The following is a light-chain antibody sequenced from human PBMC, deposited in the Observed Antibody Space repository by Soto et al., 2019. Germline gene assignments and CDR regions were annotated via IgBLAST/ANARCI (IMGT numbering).Light chain of an antibody. J-gene: IGLJ3*02. CDR1: SSDVGSCNC. Sequence: QSVLTQPASVSGSPGQSITISCTGTSSDVGSCNCVSWYQQHPGKAPTRMIYEVNKRPSGISNRFSGSKSGNTASLTISGLQAEDEADYYCCSSVGSPNWVFGGGTKLTVL. V-gene: IGLV2-23*02. CDR3: CSSVGSPNWV. CDR2: EVN.